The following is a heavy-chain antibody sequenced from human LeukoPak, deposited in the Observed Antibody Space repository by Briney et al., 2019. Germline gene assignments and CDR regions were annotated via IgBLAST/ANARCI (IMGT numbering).Heavy chain of an antibody. CDR2: ISTDSGNT. Sequence: ASLKVSCKASGYSFTSYGINWVRQAPGQGLEWMGNISTDSGNTDYVQNLKGRVTITTDTSTSTAYMELSSLRADDTAVYYCARGYSYGYGPVEYWGEGALVTVS. D-gene: IGHD5-18*01. J-gene: IGHJ4*02. CDR3: ARGYSYGYGPVEY. CDR1: GYSFTSYG. V-gene: IGHV1-18*01.